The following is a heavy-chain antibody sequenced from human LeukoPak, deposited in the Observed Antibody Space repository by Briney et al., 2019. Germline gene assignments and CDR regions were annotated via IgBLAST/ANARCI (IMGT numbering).Heavy chain of an antibody. Sequence: PGGSLRLSCAASGFTFSNYAMSWVRQAPGKGLEWVSAISGSGGSTYYADSVKGRFTISRDNSKNTLYLQMNSLRAEDTAVYYCAKEDIYSSSWYVSSAFDYWGQGTLVTVSS. CDR1: GFTFSNYA. CDR2: ISGSGGST. V-gene: IGHV3-23*01. D-gene: IGHD6-13*01. J-gene: IGHJ4*02. CDR3: AKEDIYSSSWYVSSAFDY.